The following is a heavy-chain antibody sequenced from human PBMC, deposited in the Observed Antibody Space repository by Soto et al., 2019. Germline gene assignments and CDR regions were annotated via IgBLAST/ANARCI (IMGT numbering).Heavy chain of an antibody. CDR2: IIPISGTA. CDR3: ARSQGSSTSLEIYYSYYYGMDV. CDR1: GGTFSSYA. J-gene: IGHJ6*02. V-gene: IGHV1-69*01. Sequence: QVPLVQSGAEVKKPGSSVKVSCKASGGTFSSYAISWVRQAPGQGLEWMGGIIPISGTANYAQKFQGRVTITAEEYTGTADMELSSLRSEDTAVYDCARSQGSSTSLEIYYSYYYGMDVWGQGTTVTVSS. D-gene: IGHD2-2*01.